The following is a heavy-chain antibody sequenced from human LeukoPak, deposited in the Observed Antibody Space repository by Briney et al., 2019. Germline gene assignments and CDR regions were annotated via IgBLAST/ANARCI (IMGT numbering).Heavy chain of an antibody. CDR1: GYTFTGYY. V-gene: IGHV1-2*02. D-gene: IGHD7-27*01. J-gene: IGHJ4*02. CDR2: INPNSGGT. Sequence: ASVKVSCKASGYTFTGYYMYWVRQAPGQGLEWMGWINPNSGGTNYAQKFQGRVTMTRDTSISTAYMELSRLRSDDTAVYYCARVNTGGGYYDYWGQGTLVTVSS. CDR3: ARVNTGGGYYDY.